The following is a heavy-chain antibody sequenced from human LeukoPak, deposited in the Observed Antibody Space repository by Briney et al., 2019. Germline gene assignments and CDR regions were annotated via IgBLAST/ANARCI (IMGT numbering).Heavy chain of an antibody. D-gene: IGHD6-19*01. Sequence: ASVKVSCKVSGYTLPALSMHWVRQAPGKXLEWMGNFDPEDDEGFYAQKFQGRVTMTEDTSTDTAYMELSSLRSEDTAVYYCATIISGRYYFDYWGQGTLVTVSS. V-gene: IGHV1-24*01. CDR1: GYTLPALS. CDR2: FDPEDDEG. J-gene: IGHJ4*02. CDR3: ATIISGRYYFDY.